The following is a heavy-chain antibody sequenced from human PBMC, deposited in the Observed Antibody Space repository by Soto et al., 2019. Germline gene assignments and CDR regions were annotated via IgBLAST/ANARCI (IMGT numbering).Heavy chain of an antibody. CDR3: ARAGGRGGDLDY. V-gene: IGHV3-74*01. CDR2: IKRDGSRI. J-gene: IGHJ4*02. Sequence: EVQLVESGGGLVQPGGSLRLSCAASGFTFSNYWMDWVRQAPGKGLVWVSRIKRDGSRISYADSVKGRVTISRDNAKNTLYLQMNSLRAEDTAVYYCARAGGRGGDLDYWGQGTLVTVSS. CDR1: GFTFSNYW. D-gene: IGHD2-21*02.